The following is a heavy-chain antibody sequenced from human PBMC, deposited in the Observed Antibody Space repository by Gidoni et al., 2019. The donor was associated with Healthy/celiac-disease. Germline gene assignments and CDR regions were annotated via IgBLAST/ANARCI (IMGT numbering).Heavy chain of an antibody. CDR1: GGYISSGAYY. CDR3: AIQEAYYYDSSGSAFDI. CDR2: IDYSGST. V-gene: IGHV4-30-4*01. J-gene: IGHJ3*02. Sequence: QVPLPVSAPGLVKPSQHLSLTCTVSGGYISSGAYYWSWIRQPPGKGLEWIGYIDYSGSTYYNPSLNSRVTISVDTAKNQFSLKRSSVTAADTAVYYCAIQEAYYYDSSGSAFDIWGQGTMVTVSS. D-gene: IGHD3-22*01.